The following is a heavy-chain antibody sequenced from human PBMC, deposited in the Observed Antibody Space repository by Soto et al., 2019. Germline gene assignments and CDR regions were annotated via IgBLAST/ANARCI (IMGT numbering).Heavy chain of an antibody. Sequence: PGESLKISCEGSGFSFSKYKIGWVRQMPGKGLEWMGIINPGDSDTRYSPSFQGQVTISADKSISTAYLQWSTLKASDTATYYCDTSYGDYYYYYYSMDVWGQGTTATVSS. CDR3: DTSYGDYYYYYYSMDV. J-gene: IGHJ6*02. D-gene: IGHD4-17*01. CDR2: INPGDSDT. V-gene: IGHV5-51*01. CDR1: GFSFSKYK.